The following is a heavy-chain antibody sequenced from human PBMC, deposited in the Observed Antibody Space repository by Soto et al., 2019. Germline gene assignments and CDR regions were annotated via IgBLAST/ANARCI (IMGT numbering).Heavy chain of an antibody. J-gene: IGHJ6*02. CDR1: GFTFSSYW. CDR3: ARSGSGSHQSV. CDR2: INSDGSST. Sequence: EVQLVESGGGLVQPGGSLRLSCAASGFTFSSYWMHWVRQAPGKGLVWVSRINSDGSSTSYADSVKGRFTISRDNAKNTLFLFFNSLRAEDTAVYYCARSGSGSHQSVWGQGTTVTVSS. D-gene: IGHD3-10*01. V-gene: IGHV3-74*01.